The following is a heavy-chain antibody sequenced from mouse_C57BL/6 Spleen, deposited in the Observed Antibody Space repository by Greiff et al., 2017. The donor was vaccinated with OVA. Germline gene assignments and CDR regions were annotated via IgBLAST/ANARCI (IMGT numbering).Heavy chain of an antibody. V-gene: IGHV5-17*01. CDR2: ISSGSSTI. CDR1: GFTFSDYG. Sequence: EVKVVESGGGLVKPGGSLKLSCAASGFTFSDYGMHWVRQAPEKGLEWVAYISSGSSTIYYADTVKGRFTISRDNAKNTLFLQMTSLRSEDTAMYYCARQGDYDGEGVRSRTGFDYWGQGTTLTVSS. CDR3: ARQGDYDGEGVRSRTGFDY. J-gene: IGHJ2*01. D-gene: IGHD2-4*01.